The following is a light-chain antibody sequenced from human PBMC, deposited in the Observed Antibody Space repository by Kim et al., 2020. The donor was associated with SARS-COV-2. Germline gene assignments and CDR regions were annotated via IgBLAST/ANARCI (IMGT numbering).Light chain of an antibody. CDR3: SSYTTSTSFV. V-gene: IGLV2-14*03. Sequence: QSALTQPASVSWSPGQSITISCTGTSSDVGGYTYVSWYQQPPGKAPKLMIYGVSNRPSVVSNRFSGSKSGNTASLTISGHQAEDEADYYYSSYTTSTSFVFGGGTQLTVL. J-gene: IGLJ2*01. CDR2: GVS. CDR1: SSDVGGYTY.